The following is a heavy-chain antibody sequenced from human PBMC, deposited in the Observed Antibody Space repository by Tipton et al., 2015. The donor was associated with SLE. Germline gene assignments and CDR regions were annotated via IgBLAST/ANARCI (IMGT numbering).Heavy chain of an antibody. D-gene: IGHD3-3*01. CDR2: IYRSGTA. CDR3: ARDPYDSWSDYQATFDY. V-gene: IGHV4-38-2*02. J-gene: IGHJ4*02. Sequence: TLSLTCSVPSYSIYNGFYWGWIRQSPGKGLEWIGSIYRSGTAYYNPPLKSRVTMSVDTSKNQFSLKLTSVTAADTAVYYCARDPYDSWSDYQATFDYWGQGTLVTVSP. CDR1: SYSIYNGFY.